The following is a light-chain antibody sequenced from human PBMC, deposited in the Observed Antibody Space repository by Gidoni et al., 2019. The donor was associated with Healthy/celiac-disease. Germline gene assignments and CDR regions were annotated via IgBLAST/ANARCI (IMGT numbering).Light chain of an antibody. Sequence: DIQMTQSPSSLSASVGERVTITCRASQSISSYLNWYQQKQGKAPKLLIYAASSLQSGVPSRFSGSGSGTDFTLTISSLQPEDFATYYCQQSYSTPRTFVQGTKVEIK. CDR3: QQSYSTPRT. CDR2: AAS. V-gene: IGKV1-39*01. J-gene: IGKJ1*01. CDR1: QSISSY.